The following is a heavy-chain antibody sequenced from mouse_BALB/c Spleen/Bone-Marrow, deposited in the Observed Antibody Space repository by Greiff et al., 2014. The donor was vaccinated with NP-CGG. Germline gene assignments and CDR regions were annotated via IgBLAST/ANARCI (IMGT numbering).Heavy chain of an antibody. CDR2: INPSTGYT. V-gene: IGHV1-7*01. CDR1: GYTFTSYW. J-gene: IGHJ3*01. Sequence: QVQLQQSXAELAKPGASVKMSCKASGYTFTSYWMHWVKQRPGQGLEWIGYINPSTGYTEYNQKFKDKATLTADKSSSTAYMQLSSLTSEDSAVYYCAREGYYGSPFAYWGQGTLVTVSA. D-gene: IGHD1-1*01. CDR3: AREGYYGSPFAY.